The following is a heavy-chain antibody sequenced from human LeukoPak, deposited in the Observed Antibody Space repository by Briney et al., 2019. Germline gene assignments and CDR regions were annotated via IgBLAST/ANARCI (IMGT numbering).Heavy chain of an antibody. J-gene: IGHJ6*03. CDR2: IHYSGTT. V-gene: IGHV4-59*01. CDR3: ARVSWFPGTSYYYMDV. Sequence: SETLSLTCTVSGGSISSYYWSWIRQPPGKGLEWIGYIHYSGTTNCNPSLKSRVTISVDTSKDQFSLKLSSVTAADTAVYYCARVSWFPGTSYYYMDVWGKGTTVTVSS. CDR1: GGSISSYY. D-gene: IGHD1-1*01.